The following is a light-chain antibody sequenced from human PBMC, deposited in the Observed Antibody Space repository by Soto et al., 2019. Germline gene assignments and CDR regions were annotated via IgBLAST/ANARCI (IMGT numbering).Light chain of an antibody. CDR3: NSYTSSSTVV. V-gene: IGLV2-14*01. Sequence: QSALTQPASVSGSPGQSITISCTGTSSDVGGYNYVSWYQQHPGKAPKLMIYDVVNRPSGVSNRFSGSKSGNTASLTISGLQPEDEADYYCNSYTSSSTVVFGGGTKLTVL. CDR2: DVV. CDR1: SSDVGGYNY. J-gene: IGLJ3*02.